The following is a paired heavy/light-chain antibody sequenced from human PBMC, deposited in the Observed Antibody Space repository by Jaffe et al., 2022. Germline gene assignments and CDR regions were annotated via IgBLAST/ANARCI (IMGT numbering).Light chain of an antibody. J-gene: IGKJ2*01. CDR1: QSVSSSY. CDR2: GAS. V-gene: IGKV3-20*01. Sequence: EIVLTQSPGTLSLSPGERATLSCRASQSVSSSYLAWYQQKPGQAPRLLIYGASSRATGIPDRFSGSGSGTDFTLTISRLEPEDFAVYYCQQYGSSPSSFGQGTKLEIK. CDR3: QQYGSSPSS.
Heavy chain of an antibody. CDR3: ARAPDVMTTVTTGSEGYWYFDL. J-gene: IGHJ2*01. V-gene: IGHV1-69*05. Sequence: QVQLVQSGAEVKKPGSSVKVSCKASGGTFSSYAISWVRQAPGQGLEWMGGIIPIFGTANYAQKFQGRVTITTDESTSTAYMELSSLRSEDTAVYYCARAPDVMTTVTTGSEGYWYFDLWGRGTLVTVSS. CDR2: IIPIFGTA. D-gene: IGHD4-17*01. CDR1: GGTFSSYA.